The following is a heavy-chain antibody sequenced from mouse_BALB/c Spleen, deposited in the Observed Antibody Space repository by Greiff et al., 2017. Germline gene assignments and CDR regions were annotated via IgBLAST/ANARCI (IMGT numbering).Heavy chain of an antibody. V-gene: IGHV5-17*02. CDR2: ISSGSSTI. CDR1: GFTFSSFG. CDR3: ARGDWENFFDY. J-gene: IGHJ2*01. Sequence: DVQLVESGGGLVQPGGSRKLSCAASGFTFSSFGMHWVRQAPEKGLEWVAYISSGSSTIYYADTVKGRFTISRDNPKNTLFLQMTSLRSEDTAMYYCARGDWENFFDYWGQGTTLTVSS. D-gene: IGHD4-1*01.